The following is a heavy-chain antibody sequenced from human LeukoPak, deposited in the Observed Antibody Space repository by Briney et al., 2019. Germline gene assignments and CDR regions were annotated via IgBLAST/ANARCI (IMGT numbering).Heavy chain of an antibody. D-gene: IGHD3-10*01. J-gene: IGHJ4*02. Sequence: GGSLRLSCAASGFTFSNYAMSWVRQAPGKGLEWVAVISYDGSNKYYADSVKGRFTISRDNSKNTLYLQMNSLRAEDTAVYYCARDCYGSGSPADYWGQGTLVTVSS. CDR2: ISYDGSNK. CDR1: GFTFSNYA. CDR3: ARDCYGSGSPADY. V-gene: IGHV3-30*04.